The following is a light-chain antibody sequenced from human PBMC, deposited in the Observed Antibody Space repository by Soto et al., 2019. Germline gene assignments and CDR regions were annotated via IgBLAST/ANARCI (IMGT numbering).Light chain of an antibody. CDR3: QQRSNWLFT. V-gene: IGKV3-11*01. Sequence: EIVLTQSPATLSLSPRERATLSCRASQSVSRYIAWYQRKPAQAPRLLTYDASNRATGIPARFSVSGSGTDFTLTISSLEPEDFAVYYCQQRSNWLFTFGPGTKVDIK. J-gene: IGKJ3*01. CDR1: QSVSRY. CDR2: DAS.